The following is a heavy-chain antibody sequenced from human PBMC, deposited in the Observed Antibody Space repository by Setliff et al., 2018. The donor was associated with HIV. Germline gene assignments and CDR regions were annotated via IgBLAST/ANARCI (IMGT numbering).Heavy chain of an antibody. CDR1: GVSISNYY. J-gene: IGHJ4*02. CDR2: IFTSGDT. D-gene: IGHD6-19*01. Sequence: PSETLSLTCTVSGVSISNYYWNWIRQPPGKGLEWIGYIFTSGDTNYNPSLRSRVTLSVDTSKNQVSLKLGSVTAADTAVYYCASPASGGSSGQYHYWGQGTLVTVSS. V-gene: IGHV4-4*09. CDR3: ASPASGGSSGQYHY.